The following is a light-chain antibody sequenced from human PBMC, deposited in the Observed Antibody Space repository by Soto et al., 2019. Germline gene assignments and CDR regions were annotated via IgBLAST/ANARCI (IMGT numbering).Light chain of an antibody. CDR3: QSYDSSTVV. V-gene: IGLV6-57*03. Sequence: LTQPASVSGSPGQSITIFCTRSSGSIASNYVQWYQQRPGSVPTTVIYEGNQRPSGVPDRFSGSTDGSSNSASLTISGLQTEDEADYYCQSYDSSTVVFGGGTKLTVL. CDR1: SGSIASNY. J-gene: IGLJ2*01. CDR2: EGN.